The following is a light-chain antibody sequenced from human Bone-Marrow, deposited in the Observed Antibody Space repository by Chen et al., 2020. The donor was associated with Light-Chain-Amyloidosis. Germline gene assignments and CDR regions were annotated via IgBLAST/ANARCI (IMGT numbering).Light chain of an antibody. CDR2: DDS. J-gene: IGLJ3*02. Sequence: SYVLTQPSSVSVAPRQTATSACGGNNIGSTSVHWYQQTPGQAPLLVVYDDSDRPSGSPERLSGSNSGNTATLTISRVEAGDEADYYCQVWDRSSDRPVFGGGTKLTVL. V-gene: IGLV3-21*02. CDR3: QVWDRSSDRPV. CDR1: NIGSTS.